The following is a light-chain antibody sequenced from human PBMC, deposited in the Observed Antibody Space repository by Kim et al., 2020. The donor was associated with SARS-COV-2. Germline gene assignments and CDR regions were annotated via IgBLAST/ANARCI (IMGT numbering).Light chain of an antibody. CDR1: SNSRGEND. CDR3: AAWDSSLGGVV. CDR2: GSN. J-gene: IGLJ3*02. V-gene: IGLV1-47*01. Sequence: GRGITFCCGGRSNSRGENDVYWYQQLPGTAPKLLIYGSNKRPSGVPDRFSGSKSGTSASLAISGLRSEDEAGYYCAAWDSSLGGVVFGGGTQLTVL.